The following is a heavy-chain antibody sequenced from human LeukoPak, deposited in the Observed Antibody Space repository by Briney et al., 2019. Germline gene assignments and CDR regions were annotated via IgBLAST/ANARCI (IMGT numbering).Heavy chain of an antibody. V-gene: IGHV4-39*07. Sequence: SETLSLTCTVSGGSISNSAYYWGWIRQPPGKGLEWIGSIYYTGTTSYNPSLESRVTISVDSSNNQISLNLNSVIAADTAMYFCARGGFYSHPFEFGGQGILVIVSA. J-gene: IGHJ4*02. D-gene: IGHD2-2*03. CDR1: GGSISNSAYY. CDR2: IYYTGTT. CDR3: ARGGFYSHPFEF.